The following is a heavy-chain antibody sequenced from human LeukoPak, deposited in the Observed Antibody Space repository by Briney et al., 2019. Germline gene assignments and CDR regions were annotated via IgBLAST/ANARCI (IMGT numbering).Heavy chain of an antibody. J-gene: IGHJ4*02. CDR1: GGSFSGYY. Sequence: SETLSLTCAGYGGSFSGYYWSWIRQPPGKGLEWIGEINHSGSTNYNPSLKSRVTISVDTSKTQFSLKLSSVTAADTAVYYCARGLSCSSTSCYPVWGQGTLVTVSS. D-gene: IGHD2-2*01. V-gene: IGHV4-34*01. CDR3: ARGLSCSSTSCYPV. CDR2: INHSGST.